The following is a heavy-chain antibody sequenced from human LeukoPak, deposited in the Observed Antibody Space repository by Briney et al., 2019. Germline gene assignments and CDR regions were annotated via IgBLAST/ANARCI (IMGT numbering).Heavy chain of an antibody. CDR3: ARLEGYYGSGSTNWFDP. D-gene: IGHD3-10*01. V-gene: IGHV4-59*08. CDR1: GGSISSYY. Sequence: SETLSLTCTVTGGSISSYYWSWIRQPPGKGLEWIGYIHYSGCTNYNPSVKSRVTISVDTSKNQFALRLSSVTAADTAVYYCARLEGYYGSGSTNWFDPWGQGTLVTVSS. CDR2: IHYSGCT. J-gene: IGHJ5*02.